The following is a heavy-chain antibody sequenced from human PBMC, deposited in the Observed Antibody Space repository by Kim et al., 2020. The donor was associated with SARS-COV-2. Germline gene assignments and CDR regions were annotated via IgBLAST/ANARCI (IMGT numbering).Heavy chain of an antibody. V-gene: IGHV4-38-2*02. CDR3: ARERRTNRLLSDYDFDY. D-gene: IGHD3-10*01. CDR1: GYSISSGYY. Sequence: SETLSLTCTVSGYSISSGYYWGWIRQPPGKGLEWIGSIYHSGSTYYNPSLKSRVTISVDTSKNQFSLKLSSVTAADTAVYYCARERRTNRLLSDYDFDYWGQGTLVTVSS. J-gene: IGHJ4*02. CDR2: IYHSGST.